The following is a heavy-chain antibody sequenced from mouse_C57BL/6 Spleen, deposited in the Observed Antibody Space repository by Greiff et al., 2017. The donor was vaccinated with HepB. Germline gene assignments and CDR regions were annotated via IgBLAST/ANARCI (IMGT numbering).Heavy chain of an antibody. V-gene: IGHV1-81*01. D-gene: IGHD1-1*01. Sequence: VQRVESGAELARPGASVKLSCKASGYTFTSYGISWVKQRTGQGLEWIGEIYPRSGNTYYNEKFKGKATLTADKSSSTAYMELRSLTSEDSAVYFCARPLYGSSYGGYAMDYWGQGTSVTVSS. CDR2: IYPRSGNT. CDR1: GYTFTSYG. CDR3: ARPLYGSSYGGYAMDY. J-gene: IGHJ4*01.